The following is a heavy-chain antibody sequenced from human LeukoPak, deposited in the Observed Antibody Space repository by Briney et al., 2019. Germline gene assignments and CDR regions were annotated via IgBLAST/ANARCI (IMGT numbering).Heavy chain of an antibody. CDR1: GFTVSSNY. D-gene: IGHD6-13*01. J-gene: IGHJ4*02. CDR3: ARVPPTAAEYYFDY. CDR2: IYSGGST. V-gene: IGHV3-66*01. Sequence: PGGSQRLSCAASGFTVSSNYMSWVRQAPGKGLEWVSVIYSGGSTYYADSVKGRFTISRDNSKNTLYLQMNSLRAEDTAVYYCARVPPTAAEYYFDYWGQGTLVTVSS.